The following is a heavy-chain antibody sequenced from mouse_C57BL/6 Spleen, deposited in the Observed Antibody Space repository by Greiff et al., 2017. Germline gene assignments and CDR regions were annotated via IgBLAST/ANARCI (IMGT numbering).Heavy chain of an antibody. V-gene: IGHV1-50*01. D-gene: IGHD4-1*01. J-gene: IGHJ3*01. Sequence: QVQLKQPGAELVKPGASVKLSCKASGYTFTSYWMQWVKQRPGQGLEWIGEIDPSDSYTNYNQKFKGKATLTVDTSSSTAYMQLSSLTSEDSAVYYCARKRLGKFAYWGQGTLVTVSA. CDR3: ARKRLGKFAY. CDR2: IDPSDSYT. CDR1: GYTFTSYW.